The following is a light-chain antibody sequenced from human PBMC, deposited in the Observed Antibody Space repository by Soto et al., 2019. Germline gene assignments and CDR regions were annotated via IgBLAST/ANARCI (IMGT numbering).Light chain of an antibody. Sequence: QAVVTQEPSLTVSPGGTVTLTCGSSTGAVTSGHYPYWFQQKPGQAPRTLIYDTAARHSWTPARFSGSLLGGKAALTLSGAQPEDEGDYYCLLYYSGARQGFGGGTKVTVL. V-gene: IGLV7-46*01. CDR2: DTA. CDR3: LLYYSGARQG. J-gene: IGLJ2*01. CDR1: TGAVTSGHY.